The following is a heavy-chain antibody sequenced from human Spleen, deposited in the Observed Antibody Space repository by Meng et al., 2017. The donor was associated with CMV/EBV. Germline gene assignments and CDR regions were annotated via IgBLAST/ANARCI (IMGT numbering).Heavy chain of an antibody. CDR3: AKDPDSSGYYKCYFDY. J-gene: IGHJ4*02. D-gene: IGHD3-22*01. CDR2: IRYDGSNK. Sequence: GGSLRLSCAASEFTFSNYWMHWVRQAPGKGLEWVAFIRYDGSNKYYADSVKGRFTISRDNSKNTLYLQMNSLRAEDTAVYYCAKDPDSSGYYKCYFDYWGQGTLVTVSS. CDR1: EFTFSNYW. V-gene: IGHV3-30*02.